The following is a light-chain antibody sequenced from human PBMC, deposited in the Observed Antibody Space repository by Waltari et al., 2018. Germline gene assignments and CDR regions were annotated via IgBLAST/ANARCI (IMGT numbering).Light chain of an antibody. CDR2: AAS. V-gene: IGKV1-9*01. Sequence: IQLTQSPSSLSASAGDRVAITCRASQGIRSFLAWYQQKPGKAPKLLSYAASTLQSGVPSRFSGSGSGTDFSLTISSLQPEDFATYYCQQFNSYPLTFGGGTKVEIK. CDR3: QQFNSYPLT. CDR1: QGIRSF. J-gene: IGKJ4*01.